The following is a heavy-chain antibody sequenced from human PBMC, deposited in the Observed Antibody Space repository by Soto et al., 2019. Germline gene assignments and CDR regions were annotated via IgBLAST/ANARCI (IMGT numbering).Heavy chain of an antibody. V-gene: IGHV5-51*01. D-gene: IGHD5-18*01. J-gene: IGHJ6*02. CDR2: IYPGDSDT. Sequence: GESLKISCKGSGYSFTSYWIGWVPQMPGKGLEWMGIIYPGDSDTRYSPSFQGQVTISADKSISTADLQWSSLKASDTAMYYYARWENTAMVSDSRKHGYYYYGMDVWGQGTTVTV. CDR3: ARWENTAMVSDSRKHGYYYYGMDV. CDR1: GYSFTSYW.